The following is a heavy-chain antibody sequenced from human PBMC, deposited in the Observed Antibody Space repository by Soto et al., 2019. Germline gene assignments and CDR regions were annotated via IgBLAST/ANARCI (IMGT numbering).Heavy chain of an antibody. CDR2: ISWNSGSI. V-gene: IGHV3-9*01. D-gene: IGHD2-8*01. J-gene: IGHJ4*02. CDR1: GFTFDDYA. CDR3: AKDQDPRMVYAPLDY. Sequence: GGSLRLSCAASGFTFDDYAMHWVRQAPGKGLEWVSGISWNSGSIGYADSVKGRFTISRDNAKNSLYLQMNSLRAEDTALYYCAKDQDPRMVYAPLDYWGQGTLVTVSS.